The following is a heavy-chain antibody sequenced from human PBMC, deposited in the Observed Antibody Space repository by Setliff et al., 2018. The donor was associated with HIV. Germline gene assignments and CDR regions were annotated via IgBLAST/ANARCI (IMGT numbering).Heavy chain of an antibody. CDR1: GGSISSYY. D-gene: IGHD2-15*01. Sequence: SETLSLTCSVSGGSISSYYWSWIRQPPGKGLEWIGCVYHSGTTYYNPSLKSRVTISVDESTKQIFLRLTSVTAADTAVYYCVKAHGGRGGGAWFDPWGQGTTVTVSS. CDR3: VKAHGGRGGGAWFDP. V-gene: IGHV4-59*04. CDR2: VYHSGTT. J-gene: IGHJ5*02.